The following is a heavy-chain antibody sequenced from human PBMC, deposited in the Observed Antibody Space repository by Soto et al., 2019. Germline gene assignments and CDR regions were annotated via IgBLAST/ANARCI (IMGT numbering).Heavy chain of an antibody. Sequence: ESLKISCKGSGYSFTSYWIGWVRQMPGKGLEWMGIIYPGDSDTRYSPSFQGQVTISADKSISTAYLQWSSLKASDTAMYYCARSSIAARQNYYGMAVWGQGTTVTVSS. J-gene: IGHJ6*02. V-gene: IGHV5-51*01. CDR3: ARSSIAARQNYYGMAV. CDR1: GYSFTSYW. CDR2: IYPGDSDT. D-gene: IGHD6-6*01.